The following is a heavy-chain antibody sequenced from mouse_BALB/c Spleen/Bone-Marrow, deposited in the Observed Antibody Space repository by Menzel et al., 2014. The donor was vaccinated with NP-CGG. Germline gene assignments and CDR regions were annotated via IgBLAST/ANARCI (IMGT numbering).Heavy chain of an antibody. CDR3: ASWSTTGAMDY. CDR1: GYSFTAYT. Sequence: VQLKESGPELVKPGASMMISCRASGYSFTAYTMNWVKQSHGKNLEWIGLINPYNGGTSYNQKFKGKATLTVDKSSSTAYMELLSLTSEDSAVYYCASWSTTGAMDYWGQGTSVTVSS. CDR2: INPYNGGT. V-gene: IGHV1-18*01. J-gene: IGHJ4*01. D-gene: IGHD5-1*01.